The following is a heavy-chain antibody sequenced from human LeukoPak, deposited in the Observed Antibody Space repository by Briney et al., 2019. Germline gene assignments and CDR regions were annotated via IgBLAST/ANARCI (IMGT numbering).Heavy chain of an antibody. CDR1: GYRFTNYL. D-gene: IGHD5-24*01. J-gene: IGHJ4*02. Sequence: GESLKISCKGSGYRFTNYLIGWVRQMPGKGLEWMGVIEPADSDTRYRPTFRGQVTISVDKSINTAYLQWSSLKASDSAMYYCTRLISRGSDYNYVDDWGQGTLITVSS. CDR2: IEPADSDT. CDR3: TRLISRGSDYNYVDD. V-gene: IGHV5-51*01.